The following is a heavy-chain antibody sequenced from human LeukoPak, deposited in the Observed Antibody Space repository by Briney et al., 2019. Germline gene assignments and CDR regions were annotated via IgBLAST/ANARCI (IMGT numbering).Heavy chain of an antibody. D-gene: IGHD2-15*01. CDR3: AGTYCSGGSCHFDY. Sequence: SETLCLTCTVSGGSIRSYYWSWIRQPPGKGLEWVGYIFYSGTTDSNPSLKSRVTISVDTSKNQFSLKLSSVTAADTAVYYCAGTYCSGGSCHFDYWGQGTLVTVSS. CDR2: IFYSGTT. V-gene: IGHV4-59*08. J-gene: IGHJ4*02. CDR1: GGSIRSYY.